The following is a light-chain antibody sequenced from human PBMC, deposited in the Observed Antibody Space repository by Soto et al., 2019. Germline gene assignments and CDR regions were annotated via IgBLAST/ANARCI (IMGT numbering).Light chain of an antibody. V-gene: IGLV2-14*01. Sequence: QSVLTQPASVSGSPGQSITISCTGTSSDDGGYNYVSWYQQHPGKAPKLKIYEVSNRPSGVSNRFSGSKSGNTASLTISGLRVDDEVNYSCSKYTSSSWVVCGGGTKLTVL. CDR1: SSDDGGYNY. CDR2: EVS. CDR3: SKYTSSSWVV. J-gene: IGLJ2*01.